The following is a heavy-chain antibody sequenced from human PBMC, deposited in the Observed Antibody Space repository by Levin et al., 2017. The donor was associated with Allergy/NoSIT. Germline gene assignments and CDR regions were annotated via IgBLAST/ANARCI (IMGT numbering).Heavy chain of an antibody. J-gene: IGHJ4*02. CDR3: AKDYGAAAGTVN. V-gene: IGHV3-30*18. CDR1: GFTFSSYG. D-gene: IGHD6-13*01. Sequence: GESLKISCAASGFTFSSYGMHWVRQAPGKGLEWVAVISYDGSNKYYADSVKGRFTISRDNSKNTLYLQMNSLRAEDTAVYYCAKDYGAAAGTVNWGQGTLVTVSS. CDR2: ISYDGSNK.